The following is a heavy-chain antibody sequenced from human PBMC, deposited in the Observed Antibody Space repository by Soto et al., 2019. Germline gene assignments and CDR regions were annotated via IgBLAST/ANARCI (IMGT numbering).Heavy chain of an antibody. V-gene: IGHV6-1*01. CDR1: GDSVSSSSAA. Sequence: SQTLSLTCAISGDSVSSSSAAWNWIRLSPSRGLEWLGRTYYRSKWYSVYAPSVKSRITISRDNAKNSLYLQMNSLRVEDTALYYCAKAASGAGGSFSHWGQGTLVTVSS. D-gene: IGHD1-26*01. CDR3: AKAASGAGGSFSH. CDR2: TYYRSKWYS. J-gene: IGHJ4*02.